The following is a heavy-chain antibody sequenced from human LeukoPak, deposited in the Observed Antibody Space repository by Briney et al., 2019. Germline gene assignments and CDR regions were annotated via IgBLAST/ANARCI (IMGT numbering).Heavy chain of an antibody. Sequence: GGSLRLSCAASGFTFSDYYMSWIRQAPGKGLEWVSYISSSGSTIYYADSVKGRFTISRDNAKNSLYLQMNSLRAEDTAVYYCARDPTGCYDSSGYFDYWGQGTLVTVSS. V-gene: IGHV3-11*01. CDR2: ISSSGSTI. CDR3: ARDPTGCYDSSGYFDY. J-gene: IGHJ4*02. CDR1: GFTFSDYY. D-gene: IGHD3-22*01.